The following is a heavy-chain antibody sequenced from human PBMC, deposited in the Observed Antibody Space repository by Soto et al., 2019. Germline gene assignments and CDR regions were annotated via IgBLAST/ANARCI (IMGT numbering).Heavy chain of an antibody. CDR1: GFTVSSNY. Sequence: GGSLRLSCAASGFTVSSNYMSWVRQAPGKGLEWVSVIYSGGSTYYADSVKGRFTISRDNSKNTLYLQMNSLRAEDTAVHYCARAGYSYGRVYYYYGMDVWGQGTTVTVSS. J-gene: IGHJ6*02. V-gene: IGHV3-53*01. D-gene: IGHD5-18*01. CDR3: ARAGYSYGRVYYYYGMDV. CDR2: IYSGGST.